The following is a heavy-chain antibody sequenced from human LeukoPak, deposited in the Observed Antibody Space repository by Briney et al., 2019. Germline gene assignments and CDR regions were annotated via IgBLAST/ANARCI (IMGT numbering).Heavy chain of an antibody. D-gene: IGHD1-26*01. CDR2: INHSGST. CDR1: GGSFSGYY. CDR3: ASSSDSGSPFDY. V-gene: IGHV4-34*01. J-gene: IGHJ4*02. Sequence: SETLSLTCAVYGGSFSGYYWSWIRQPSGKGLEWIGEINHSGSTNYNPSLKSRVTISVDTSKNQFSLKLSSVTAADTAVYYCASSSDSGSPFDYWGQGTLVTVSS.